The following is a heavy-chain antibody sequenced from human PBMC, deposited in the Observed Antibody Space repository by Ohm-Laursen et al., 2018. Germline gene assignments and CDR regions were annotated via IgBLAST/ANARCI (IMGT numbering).Heavy chain of an antibody. CDR2: ISGSGDST. D-gene: IGHD3-22*01. CDR1: GFTFSSYA. J-gene: IGHJ4*02. V-gene: IGHV3-23*01. Sequence: SLRLSCSASGFTFSSYAMSWVRQAPGKGLEWVSAISGSGDSTYYADSVKGRFTISRDNSKNTLYLQMNSLRAEDTAVYYCAKGGVLSGYYYGESFDYWGQGTLVTVSS. CDR3: AKGGVLSGYYYGESFDY.